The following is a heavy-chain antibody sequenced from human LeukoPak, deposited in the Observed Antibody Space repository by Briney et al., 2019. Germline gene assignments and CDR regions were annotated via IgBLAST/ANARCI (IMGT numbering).Heavy chain of an antibody. Sequence: GGSLRLSCAASGFTFSSYWMSWVRQAPGKGLEWVANIKQDGSEKYYVDSVKGRFTVSRDNAKNTLYLQMSSLRADDTAIYYCNVRWGPNFDCWGRGSLVTVSP. CDR3: NVRWGPNFDC. V-gene: IGHV3-7*01. CDR1: GFTFSSYW. CDR2: IKQDGSEK. J-gene: IGHJ4*02. D-gene: IGHD3-10*01.